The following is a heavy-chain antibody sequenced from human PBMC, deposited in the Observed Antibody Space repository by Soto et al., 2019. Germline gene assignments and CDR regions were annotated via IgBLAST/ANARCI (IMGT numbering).Heavy chain of an antibody. Sequence: GGSLRLSCEASGLTSSRSAMSWVRQAPGKGLEWVSTISGSGTSTYYADSVKGRFIISRDNSKNIVNLQMNSLRVDDTAVYYCATSFRYFDNWGHGTRVTVSS. D-gene: IGHD3-9*01. J-gene: IGHJ4*01. V-gene: IGHV3-23*01. CDR1: GLTSSRSA. CDR2: ISGSGTST. CDR3: ATSFRYFDN.